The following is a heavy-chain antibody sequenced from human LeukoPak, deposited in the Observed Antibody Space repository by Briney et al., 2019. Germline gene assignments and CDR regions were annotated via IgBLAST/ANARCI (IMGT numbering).Heavy chain of an antibody. Sequence: ASVKVSCKASGGTFISYAISWVRQAPGQELEWMGRFIPTLDMANYAQKFQDRVTITADKSTSTAYMELSSLRSEDTAVYYCARETVGFDYWRQGTLVTVSS. CDR2: FIPTLDMA. J-gene: IGHJ4*02. CDR1: GGTFISYA. D-gene: IGHD2-15*01. CDR3: ARETVGFDY. V-gene: IGHV1-69*04.